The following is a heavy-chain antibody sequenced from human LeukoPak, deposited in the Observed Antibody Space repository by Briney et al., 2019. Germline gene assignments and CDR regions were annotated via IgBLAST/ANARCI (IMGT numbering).Heavy chain of an antibody. V-gene: IGHV5-51*01. D-gene: IGHD5-18*01. CDR2: IYPGDSDT. J-gene: IGHJ4*02. Sequence: GESLKISCKGSGYSFTRYWIAWVRQMPGKGLEWKGMIYPGDSDTRYSPSFKGQVTISADKSISAAYLQWSSLKASDTAMYYCARRGYGYSQPDYWGQGTLVTVSS. CDR3: ARRGYGYSQPDY. CDR1: GYSFTRYW.